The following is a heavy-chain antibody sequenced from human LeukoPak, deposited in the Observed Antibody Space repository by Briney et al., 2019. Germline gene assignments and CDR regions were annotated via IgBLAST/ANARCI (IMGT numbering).Heavy chain of an antibody. J-gene: IGHJ5*02. V-gene: IGHV4-38-2*01. D-gene: IGHD4-17*01. CDR2: VYRSGDT. Sequence: SETLSLTCAVFGDSITNDYCRAWIRQPPGKGLEWIGSVYRSGDTNYNPSLKSRVTMTMDTSKNQFSLKVTSVTAADTAIYYCARHPYGLVREAYFDPWGQGTLVTVSS. CDR3: ARHPYGLVREAYFDP. CDR1: GDSITNDYC.